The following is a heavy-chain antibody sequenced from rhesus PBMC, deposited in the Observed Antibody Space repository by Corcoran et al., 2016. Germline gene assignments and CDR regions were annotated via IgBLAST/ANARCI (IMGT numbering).Heavy chain of an antibody. CDR1: GGSISDSYR. V-gene: IGHV4S10*01. CDR2: IYGSSTST. D-gene: IGHD1-20*01. Sequence: QVQLQESGLGVVKPSETLSLTCAVSGGSISDSYRWSWIRPPPGKGLEWIGYIYGSSTSTNYNPSLKSRVTISKDTSKNQFSLKLSSVTAADTAVYYCATYFYGTRVFDYWGQGVLVTVSS. CDR3: ATYFYGTRVFDY. J-gene: IGHJ4*01.